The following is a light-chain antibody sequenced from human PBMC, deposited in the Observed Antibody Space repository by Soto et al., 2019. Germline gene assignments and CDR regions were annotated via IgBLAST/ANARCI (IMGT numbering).Light chain of an antibody. V-gene: IGLV2-11*01. Sequence: QSALTQPRSVSGSPGQSVTISCTGTSSDVGGYNYVSWYQQHPGKAPKLMIYDVSKRPSGVPDRFSGSKSGNTASLTISVLQAEDEADYSCCPYAGSYPILLGTGTKGTV. CDR2: DVS. J-gene: IGLJ1*01. CDR1: SSDVGGYNY. CDR3: CPYAGSYPIL.